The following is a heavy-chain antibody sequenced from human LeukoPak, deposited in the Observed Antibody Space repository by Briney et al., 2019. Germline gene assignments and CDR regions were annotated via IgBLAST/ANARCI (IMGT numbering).Heavy chain of an antibody. D-gene: IGHD2-15*01. CDR3: AIRVVVAAVYYYYYGMDV. CDR1: GYTFTSYG. V-gene: IGHV1-18*01. Sequence: ASVKVSCKASGYTFTSYGISWVRQAPGQGLEWMGWISAYNGNTNYAQKFQGRVTITADKSTSTAYMELSSLRSEDTAVYYCAIRVVVAAVYYYYYGMDVWGQGTTVTVSS. CDR2: ISAYNGNT. J-gene: IGHJ6*02.